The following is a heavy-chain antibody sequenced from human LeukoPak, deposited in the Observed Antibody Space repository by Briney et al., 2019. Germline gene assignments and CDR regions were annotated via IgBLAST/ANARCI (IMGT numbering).Heavy chain of an antibody. Sequence: GGSLRLSCAASGFSFNSYNMNWVRQAPGKGLEWVSYISSSSSTIYYADSVKGRFTISRDNAKNSLYLQMNSLRAEDTAVYYCASSVDTAMDGSFDYWGQGTLVTVSS. CDR3: ASSVDTAMDGSFDY. CDR1: GFSFNSYN. V-gene: IGHV3-48*01. J-gene: IGHJ4*02. D-gene: IGHD5-18*01. CDR2: ISSSSSTI.